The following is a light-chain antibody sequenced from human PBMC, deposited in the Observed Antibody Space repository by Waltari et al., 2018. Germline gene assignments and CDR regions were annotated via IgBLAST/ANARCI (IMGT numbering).Light chain of an antibody. CDR1: RSAAAGYTH. CDR3: SSYAGSNTYV. J-gene: IGLJ1*01. V-gene: IGLV2-8*01. Sequence: QSALTQPPSASGSPGQSVTISCTAPRSAAAGYTHVPWYQQHPGTAPKLMIYEVSKRPSGVPDRFSGSKSGDTASLTVSGLQAEDEADYYCSSYAGSNTYVFGTGTKVTVL. CDR2: EVS.